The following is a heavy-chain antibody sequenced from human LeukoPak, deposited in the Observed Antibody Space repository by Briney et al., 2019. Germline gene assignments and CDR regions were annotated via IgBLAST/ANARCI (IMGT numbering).Heavy chain of an antibody. D-gene: IGHD3-22*01. CDR2: ISYDGSNK. J-gene: IGHJ4*02. CDR1: GFTFSSYA. V-gene: IGHV3-30*04. Sequence: PGRSLRLSCAASGFTFSSYAMHWVRQAPGKGLEWVAVISYDGSNKYYADSVKGRFTISRDNSKNTLYLQMNSLRAEDTAVYYRARDQTSLRPLDYYDSSGHDYWGQGTLVTVSS. CDR3: ARDQTSLRPLDYYDSSGHDY.